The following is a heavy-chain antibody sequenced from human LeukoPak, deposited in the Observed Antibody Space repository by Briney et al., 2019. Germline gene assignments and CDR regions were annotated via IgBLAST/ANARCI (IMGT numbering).Heavy chain of an antibody. D-gene: IGHD2-8*02. V-gene: IGHV4-59*01. CDR1: GGSISSYY. J-gene: IGHJ4*02. Sequence: SETLSLTCTLSGGSISSYYWSWIRQPPGKGLEWIGYIYYSGSPNYNPSLKSRVTISVDTSKNQFSLKLSSVTAADTAVYYCARDSGAVEDTGVGFDYWGQGTLVTVSS. CDR2: IYYSGSP. CDR3: ARDSGAVEDTGVGFDY.